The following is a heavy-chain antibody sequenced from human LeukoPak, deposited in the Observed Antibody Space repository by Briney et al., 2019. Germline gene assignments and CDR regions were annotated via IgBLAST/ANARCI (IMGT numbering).Heavy chain of an antibody. V-gene: IGHV5-51*01. J-gene: IGHJ3*02. CDR1: GYSFTNYW. Sequence: GESLKISCKGSGYSFTNYWIGWVRQMPGKGLGWMGIFYPGDSDPRYSPSFQGQVTISADKSISTVYLQWSSLKASDTAMYYCAHEGWDYDAFDIWGQGTMVTVSS. CDR2: FYPGDSDP. CDR3: AHEGWDYDAFDI. D-gene: IGHD1-26*01.